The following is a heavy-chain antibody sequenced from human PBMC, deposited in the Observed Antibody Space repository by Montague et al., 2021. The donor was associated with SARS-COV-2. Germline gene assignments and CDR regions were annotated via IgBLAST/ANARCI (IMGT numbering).Heavy chain of an antibody. V-gene: IGHV4-59*01. CDR3: ARGGATYYYDTSGYVNAFDT. D-gene: IGHD3-22*01. Sequence: SETLSLTCTVSGASISTYYWSWIRQPPGKGLEWIGYIYYNGYTNYNPSLKSRVAISVDTSKNQFSLRLSSVTAADTAVYFCARGGATYYYDTSGYVNAFDTWGQGTMVTVSS. CDR2: IYYNGYT. CDR1: GASISTYY. J-gene: IGHJ3*02.